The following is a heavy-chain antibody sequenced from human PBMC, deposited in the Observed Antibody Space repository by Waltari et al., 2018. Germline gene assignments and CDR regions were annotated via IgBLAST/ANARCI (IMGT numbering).Heavy chain of an antibody. J-gene: IGHJ3*02. CDR1: GFSLSTSGVG. Sequence: QITLKESGPTLVKPTQTLTLTCTFSGFSLSTSGVGVGWIRQPPGQALEWLALIYWNDDKRYSPSLKSRLTITKDTSKNQVVLTMTNMDPVDTATYYCAHACSSSWDLDAFDIWGQGTMVTVSS. CDR2: IYWNDDK. CDR3: AHACSSSWDLDAFDI. V-gene: IGHV2-5*01. D-gene: IGHD6-13*01.